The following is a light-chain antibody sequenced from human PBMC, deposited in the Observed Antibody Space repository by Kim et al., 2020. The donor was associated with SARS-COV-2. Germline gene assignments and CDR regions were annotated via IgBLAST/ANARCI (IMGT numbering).Light chain of an antibody. V-gene: IGKV3-15*01. CDR3: LQYDDWWT. J-gene: IGKJ1*01. CDR2: GAS. CDR1: RSITST. Sequence: SASRGERATLSCRASRSITSTLAWYQNKPGHAPRRLFYGASIRATGIPARFSGSGSVTEFTLTLSTLQSEDVAVYYSLQYDDWWTFGPGTPVDIK.